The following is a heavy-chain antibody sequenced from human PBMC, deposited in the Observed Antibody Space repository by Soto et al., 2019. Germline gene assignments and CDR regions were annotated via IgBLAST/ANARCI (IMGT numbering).Heavy chain of an antibody. J-gene: IGHJ4*02. D-gene: IGHD2-21*02. CDR2: IYPSVSS. CDR3: AREKVGTTFFDT. CDR1: GFAISRGYY. V-gene: IGHV4-38-2*02. Sequence: PSETLSLTCSVSGFAISRGYYWSWVRQPPGKGLEWIGNIYPSVSSYHNPSLATRLGLSIDASKNQFTLNLTSVTAADTALYFCAREKVGTTFFDTWGQGIQVTVSS.